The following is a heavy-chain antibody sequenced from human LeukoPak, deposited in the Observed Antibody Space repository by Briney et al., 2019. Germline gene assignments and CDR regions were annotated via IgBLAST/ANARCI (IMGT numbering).Heavy chain of an antibody. Sequence: SVKVSCKASGYTFTTYAMHWVRQAPGQRLEWMGRINAGNGDTKHSQKFRGRVTITRDTSASTAYMELSSLRPEDTAVYYCARNRIAHYGMDVWGQGTTVTVSS. CDR3: ARNRIAHYGMDV. CDR1: GYTFTTYA. J-gene: IGHJ6*02. CDR2: INAGNGDT. V-gene: IGHV1-3*01.